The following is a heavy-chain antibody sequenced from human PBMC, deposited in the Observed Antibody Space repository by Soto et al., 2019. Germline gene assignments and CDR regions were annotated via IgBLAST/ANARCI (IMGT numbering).Heavy chain of an antibody. Sequence: QVQLVQSGAEVKKPGASVKVSCKASGYTFTSYGISWVRQAPGQGLEWMGWISAYNGNTNYAQKLQKRDTMTTLTPTSTAYRELRSRRSDDTALYYCARDERRGFGLRYYCYGTDVWGQGTPVTVSS. CDR3: ARDERRGFGLRYYCYGTDV. J-gene: IGHJ6*02. D-gene: IGHD3-10*01. V-gene: IGHV1-18*01. CDR2: ISAYNGNT. CDR1: GYTFTSYG.